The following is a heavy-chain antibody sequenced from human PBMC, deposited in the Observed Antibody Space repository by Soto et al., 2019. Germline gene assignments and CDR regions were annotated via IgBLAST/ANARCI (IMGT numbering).Heavy chain of an antibody. Sequence: ASVKVSCKASGYTFTSYGISWVRQAPGQGLEWMGWISAYNGNTNYAQKLQGRVTMTTDTSTSTAYMELRSLRSDDTAVYYCARDPRRGVAYCGGACSFDIWGQGTMVTVS. CDR3: ARDPRRGVAYCGGACSFDI. J-gene: IGHJ3*02. D-gene: IGHD2-21*02. CDR2: ISAYNGNT. V-gene: IGHV1-18*04. CDR1: GYTFTSYG.